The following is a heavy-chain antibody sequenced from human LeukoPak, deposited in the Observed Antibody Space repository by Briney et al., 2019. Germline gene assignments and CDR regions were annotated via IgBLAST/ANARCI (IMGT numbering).Heavy chain of an antibody. J-gene: IGHJ5*02. Sequence: AGGSLRLSCAASGFTFSSYWMSWVRQAPGKGLEWVASIKQDGSEKYCVDSVKGRFTISRDNANNSLYLQMNSLRADGTAVYYCARDIGLRKAAPPGWFDPWGQGALVTVSS. V-gene: IGHV3-7*01. CDR1: GFTFSSYW. CDR3: ARDIGLRKAAPPGWFDP. CDR2: IKQDGSEK. D-gene: IGHD6-6*01.